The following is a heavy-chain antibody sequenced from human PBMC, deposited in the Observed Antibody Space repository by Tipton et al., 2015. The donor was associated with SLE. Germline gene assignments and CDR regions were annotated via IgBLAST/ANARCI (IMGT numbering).Heavy chain of an antibody. CDR1: GYSFSTYW. V-gene: IGHV5-51*03. CDR3: ARGYTTVDY. D-gene: IGHD5-12*01. J-gene: IGHJ4*02. CDR2: IYPDDSDV. Sequence: VQLVQSGAEVKKPGESLRISCKASGYSFSTYWIGWVRQMPGRGLESMGIIYPDDSDVRYSQAFQGHVTISVDKSISTAYLQWSSLKASDTAIYYCARGYTTVDYWGQGTLVTVSS.